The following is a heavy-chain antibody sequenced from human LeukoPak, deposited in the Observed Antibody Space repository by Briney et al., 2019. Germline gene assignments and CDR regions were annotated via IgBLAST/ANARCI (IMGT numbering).Heavy chain of an antibody. D-gene: IGHD1-26*01. CDR2: IVNDGGKT. V-gene: IGHV3-43*02. CDR1: GFAFHAFD. CDR3: GTWAFYHGLDV. J-gene: IGHJ6*02. Sequence: GGSLRLSCAASGFAFHAFDMYWVRHAPGKGLEWVSRIVNDGGKTYYSDSVRGRFTVSRDNSKDSLHLQMNSLRSDDAALYYCGTWAFYHGLDVWGQGTTVTVSS.